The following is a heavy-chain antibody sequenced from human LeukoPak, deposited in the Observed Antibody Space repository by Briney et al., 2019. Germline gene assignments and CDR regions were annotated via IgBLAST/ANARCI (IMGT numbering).Heavy chain of an antibody. CDR2: IIPIFGTA. J-gene: IGHJ6*04. V-gene: IGHV1-69*06. CDR3: ARDVVSSSSWYYYYYGMDV. CDR1: GGTFSSHA. D-gene: IGHD6-13*01. Sequence: GASVKVSCKASGGTFSSHAISWVRQAPGQGLEWMGGIIPIFGTANYAQKFQGRVTITADKSTSTAYMELSSLRSEDTAVYYCARDVVSSSSWYYYYYGMDVWGKGTTVTVSS.